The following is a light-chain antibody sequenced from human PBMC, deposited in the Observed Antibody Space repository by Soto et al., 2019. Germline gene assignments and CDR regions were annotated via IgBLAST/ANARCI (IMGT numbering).Light chain of an antibody. CDR1: SSDVGDYRY. J-gene: IGLJ2*01. Sequence: QSVLTQPPSASGSPGQSVTISCTGTSSDVGDYRYVSWYQQHPGKAPKLMIYEVSKRPSGVPDRFSGSKSGNTASLTVSGLQAEDEADYYCSSYAGSNNLVFGGGTKLTVL. CDR2: EVS. V-gene: IGLV2-8*01. CDR3: SSYAGSNNLV.